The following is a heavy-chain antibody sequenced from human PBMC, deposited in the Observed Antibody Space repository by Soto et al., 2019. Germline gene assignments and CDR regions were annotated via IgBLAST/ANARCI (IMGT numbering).Heavy chain of an antibody. Sequence: EVQLVESAGGLVQPGGSLRLSCAASGFTVSSKYMSWVRQAPGKGLEWVSLIQNVGPTYYADSVKGRFTISRDTSENTVHLQMDSLRAEDTAVYYCARDDVLCDGGLCYWVPLDVWVKGTTVTVSS. CDR2: IQNVGPT. CDR1: GFTVSSKY. V-gene: IGHV3-66*01. J-gene: IGHJ6*04. D-gene: IGHD2-15*01. CDR3: ARDDVLCDGGLCYWVPLDV.